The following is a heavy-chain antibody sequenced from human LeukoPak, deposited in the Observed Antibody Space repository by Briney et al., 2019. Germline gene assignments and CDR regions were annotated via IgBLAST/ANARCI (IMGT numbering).Heavy chain of an antibody. D-gene: IGHD3-22*01. CDR2: IYSGGST. CDR3: ARGPHYYYDSSGYPDYFDY. CDR1: GFTVSSNY. J-gene: IGHJ4*02. V-gene: IGHV3-53*01. Sequence: PGGSLRLSCAASGFTVSSNYMSWVRQAPGKGLEWVSVIYSGGSTYYADSVKGRFTISRDNSKNTLYLQMNSLRAEDTAVYYCARGPHYYYDSSGYPDYFDYWGQGTLVTVSS.